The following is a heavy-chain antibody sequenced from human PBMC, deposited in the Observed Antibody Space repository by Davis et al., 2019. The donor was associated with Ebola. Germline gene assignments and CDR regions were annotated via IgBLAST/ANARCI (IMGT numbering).Heavy chain of an antibody. Sequence: AASVMVSCKASGGTFSSYAISWVRQAPGQGLEWMGGIIPIFGTANYAQKFQGRVTITADKSTSTAYMELSSLRSEDTAVYYCARGRTRKQQLATETTYYYYGMDVWGQGTTVTVSS. J-gene: IGHJ6*02. CDR1: GGTFSSYA. CDR2: IIPIFGTA. V-gene: IGHV1-69*06. D-gene: IGHD6-13*01. CDR3: ARGRTRKQQLATETTYYYYGMDV.